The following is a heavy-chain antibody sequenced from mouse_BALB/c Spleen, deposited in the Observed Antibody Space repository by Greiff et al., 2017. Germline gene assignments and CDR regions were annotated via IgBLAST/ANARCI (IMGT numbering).Heavy chain of an antibody. CDR3: TRYVDYFDY. CDR1: GYTFTDYE. Sequence: QVQLQQSGAELVRPGASVTLSCKASGYTFTDYEMHWVKQTPVHGLEWIGAIDPETGGTAYNQKFKGKATLTADKSSSTAYMELRSLTSEDSAVYYCTRYVDYFDYWGQGTTLTGSS. J-gene: IGHJ2*01. V-gene: IGHV1-15*01. CDR2: IDPETGGT.